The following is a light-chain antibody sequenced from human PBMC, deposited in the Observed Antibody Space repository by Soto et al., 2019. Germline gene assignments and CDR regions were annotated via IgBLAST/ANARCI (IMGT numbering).Light chain of an antibody. Sequence: DIQMTQSPSALSASVGDSATITCRASQSISSWLAWYQQKPGKAPKLLIYKASTLKSGVPSRFSGSGSGTEFTLTISSLQPEDFATYYCQQANSFPLTVGGGTKVDIK. CDR2: KAS. J-gene: IGKJ4*01. CDR1: QSISSW. V-gene: IGKV1-5*03. CDR3: QQANSFPLT.